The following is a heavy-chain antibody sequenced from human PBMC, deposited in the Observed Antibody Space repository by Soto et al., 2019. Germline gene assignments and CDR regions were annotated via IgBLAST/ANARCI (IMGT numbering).Heavy chain of an antibody. Sequence: GASVKVSCKASGYSFTAYFMHWVRQAPGQGLEWMGIVHPSGGNTNYAQKFQGRVTMTWDTSTTTVYMELSSLRSDDTAVYYRARAPYSSSSFFFDYWGQGTPVTVSS. CDR2: VHPSGGNT. J-gene: IGHJ4*02. CDR3: ARAPYSSSSFFFDY. CDR1: GYSFTAYF. V-gene: IGHV1-46*01. D-gene: IGHD6-6*01.